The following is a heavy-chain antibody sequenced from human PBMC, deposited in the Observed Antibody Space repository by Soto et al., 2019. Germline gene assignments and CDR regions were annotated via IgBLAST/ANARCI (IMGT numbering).Heavy chain of an antibody. Sequence: ASVKVSCKASGYTFTSYYMHWVRQAPGQGLEWMGIINPSGGSTSYAQKFQGRVTMTRDTSTSTVYMELSSLRSEDTAVYYCAREDVVVVAATPGTYYYYYGMDVWGQGTTVTVSS. V-gene: IGHV1-46*01. CDR3: AREDVVVVAATPGTYYYYYGMDV. CDR2: INPSGGST. D-gene: IGHD2-15*01. J-gene: IGHJ6*02. CDR1: GYTFTSYY.